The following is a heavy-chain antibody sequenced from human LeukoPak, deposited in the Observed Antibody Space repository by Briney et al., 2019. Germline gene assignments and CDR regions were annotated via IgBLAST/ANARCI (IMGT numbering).Heavy chain of an antibody. CDR2: INPNSGGT. CDR3: AREGITMVRGSDNYYYGMDV. Sequence: ASVKVSCNASGHTFTGYYMHWVPQSPGQGLECTRWINPNSGGTNYAQKFQGRVTMTRDTSISTAYMEQSRLRSDDTAVYYRAREGITMVRGSDNYYYGMDVWGQGTTVTVSS. CDR1: GHTFTGYY. D-gene: IGHD3-10*01. V-gene: IGHV1-2*02. J-gene: IGHJ6*02.